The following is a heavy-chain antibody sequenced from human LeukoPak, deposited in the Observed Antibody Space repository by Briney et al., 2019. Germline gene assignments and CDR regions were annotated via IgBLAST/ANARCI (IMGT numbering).Heavy chain of an antibody. V-gene: IGHV1-2*02. Sequence: ASVKVSCKTSGYGFSDYYMHWVRQAPGQGLEYMGWINPNSGDNSCAQKFQGRVSMTRDTSITTLYMELTSLRSDDTAVYFCARGGGIQSCGGKTCFRGFVYWGQGTLVTVSS. CDR2: INPNSGDN. J-gene: IGHJ4*02. CDR3: ARGGGIQSCGGKTCFRGFVY. CDR1: GYGFSDYY. D-gene: IGHD2-21*01.